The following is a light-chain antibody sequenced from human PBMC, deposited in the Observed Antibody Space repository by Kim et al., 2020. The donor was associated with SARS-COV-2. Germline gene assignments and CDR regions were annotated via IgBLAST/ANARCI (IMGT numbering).Light chain of an antibody. CDR3: NSRDSSGNHYV. CDR2: GKN. Sequence: AVSVALGQTVRITCQGDSLRSYYASWYQQKPGQAPVLVIYGKNNRPSGIPDRFSGSSSGNTASLTITGAQAEDEADYYCNSRDSSGNHYVFGTGTKVTVL. V-gene: IGLV3-19*01. CDR1: SLRSYY. J-gene: IGLJ1*01.